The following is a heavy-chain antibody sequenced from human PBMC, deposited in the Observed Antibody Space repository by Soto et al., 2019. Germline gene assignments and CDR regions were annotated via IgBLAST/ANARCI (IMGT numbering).Heavy chain of an antibody. CDR1: GFTFSSYA. CDR2: ISGSGGST. J-gene: IGHJ6*02. CDR3: AAHGPYYDFWSGKPYYYYGMDV. V-gene: IGHV3-23*01. D-gene: IGHD3-3*01. Sequence: PGGSLRLSCAASGFTFSSYAMSWVRQAPWKGLEWVSAISGSGGSTYYADSVKGRFTISRDNSKNTLYLQMNSLRAEDTAVYYCAAHGPYYDFWSGKPYYYYGMDVWGQGTTVTVSS.